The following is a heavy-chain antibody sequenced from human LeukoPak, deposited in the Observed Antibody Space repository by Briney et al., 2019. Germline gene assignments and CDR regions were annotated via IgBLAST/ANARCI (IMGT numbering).Heavy chain of an antibody. V-gene: IGHV2-5*02. CDR3: ARRAIAKDCFDY. CDR1: GFSLSTSGVG. J-gene: IGHJ4*02. CDR2: IYWDDSK. D-gene: IGHD2-21*01. Sequence: SGPTLGNPTQTLTLTCTFSGFSLSTSGVGVGWIRQPPGKALECLALIYWDDSKRYSPSLKSRLTIIKDTSKNQVVLTMTNMDPVDTATYYCARRAIAKDCFDYWGQGILVTVSS.